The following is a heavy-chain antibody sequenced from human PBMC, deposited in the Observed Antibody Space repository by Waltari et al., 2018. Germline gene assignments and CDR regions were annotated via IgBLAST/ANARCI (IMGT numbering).Heavy chain of an antibody. CDR3: ARGKYCSSTSCYVDS. Sequence: QVQLQESGPGLVKPSETLSLTCTVSGASITSYFWTWIRQPAGKGLEWLGRIYPTVSTNYNPSPKIRVTISVDKSTNHFSLKLSSVTAADTAVYYCARGKYCSSTSCYVDSWGQGTLVTVSS. CDR1: GASITSYF. D-gene: IGHD2-2*01. CDR2: IYPTVST. V-gene: IGHV4-4*07. J-gene: IGHJ4*02.